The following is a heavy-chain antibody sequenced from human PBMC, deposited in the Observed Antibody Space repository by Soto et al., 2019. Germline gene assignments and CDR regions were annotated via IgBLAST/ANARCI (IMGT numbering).Heavy chain of an antibody. CDR1: GFTLKNFA. J-gene: IGHJ4*02. V-gene: IGHV3-23*01. D-gene: IGHD1-26*01. Sequence: TGGSLRLSCVTSGFTLKNFAMTWVRQAPGKGLEWVSGLSGNGGSVYYSDSAKGRFTISRDNSDNTLYLQLGSLRTEDTAVYYCARVRGIVGATGYFDYWGRGTLVTVSS. CDR3: ARVRGIVGATGYFDY. CDR2: LSGNGGSV.